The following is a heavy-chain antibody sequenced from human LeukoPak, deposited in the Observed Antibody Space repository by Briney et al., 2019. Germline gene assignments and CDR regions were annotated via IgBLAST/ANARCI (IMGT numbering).Heavy chain of an antibody. CDR3: AKAKTLDY. Sequence: GGSLRLSCAASGFTFTSYGMHWVRQAPGKGLEWVAFIHYDGSPKYYADSVKGRFAISRDTSKNTLYLQMNSLTTEDTAVYYCAKAKTLDYWGQGTLVTVSS. V-gene: IGHV3-30*02. J-gene: IGHJ4*02. CDR2: IHYDGSPK. CDR1: GFTFTSYG.